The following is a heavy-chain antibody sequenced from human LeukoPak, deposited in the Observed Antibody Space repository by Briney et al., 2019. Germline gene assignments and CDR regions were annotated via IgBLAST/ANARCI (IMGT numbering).Heavy chain of an antibody. D-gene: IGHD2-2*01. CDR3: ARGYCSSTSCYVRDYYGLDV. CDR2: IYTGGGT. Sequence: GGSLRLSCAASGFTVSSNYMSWVRQAPGKGLEWVSLIYTGGGTYYADSVKGRFTISRDNSKNTLYLQMNGLRADDTAVYYCARGYCSSTSCYVRDYYGLDVWGQGTTVTVSS. CDR1: GFTVSSNY. J-gene: IGHJ6*02. V-gene: IGHV3-53*01.